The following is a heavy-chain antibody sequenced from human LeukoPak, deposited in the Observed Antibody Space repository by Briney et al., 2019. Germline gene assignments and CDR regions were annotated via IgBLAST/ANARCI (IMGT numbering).Heavy chain of an antibody. J-gene: IGHJ5*02. D-gene: IGHD3-22*01. CDR2: ISYTGST. CDR1: GASVSDRLYY. V-gene: IGHV4-61*01. CDR3: AREFAYYYDETGYVWRNWFDP. Sequence: SETLSLTCTVSGASVSDRLYYWAWIRQSPGQGLEWMGYISYTGSTNFNPSLQSRVTISIDTSKNEFSLMLNSVTAADTAVYYCAREFAYYYDETGYVWRNWFDPWGRGTQVTVSS.